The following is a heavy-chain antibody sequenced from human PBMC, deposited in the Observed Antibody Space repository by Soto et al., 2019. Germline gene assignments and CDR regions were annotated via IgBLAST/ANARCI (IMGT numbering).Heavy chain of an antibody. D-gene: IGHD5-12*01. Sequence: QVQLQESGPGLRKPSQTLFLTCTVSGGYISSAGSFWSWVRQHPGKGLEWIGYMSHSETTHYNSSLKSRVTISIDTSKNQFPLNLDSLTAAETAVYYCARGYSRPDWFDSWGPGTLVIVSS. CDR1: GGYISSAGSF. CDR3: ARGYSRPDWFDS. V-gene: IGHV4-31*03. CDR2: MSHSETT. J-gene: IGHJ5*01.